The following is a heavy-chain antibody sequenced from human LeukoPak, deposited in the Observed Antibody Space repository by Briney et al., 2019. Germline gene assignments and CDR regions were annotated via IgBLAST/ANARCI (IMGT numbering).Heavy chain of an antibody. J-gene: IGHJ4*02. Sequence: PGGSLRLSCAASGFTFSSYSMNWVRQAPGKGLEWVSSISSSSSYIYYADSVKGRFTISRDNAKNSLYLQMNSLRAEDTAVYYCVRDLTRKYGGSNFDDYWGQGTLVTVSS. CDR3: VRDLTRKYGGSNFDDY. CDR2: ISSSSSYI. CDR1: GFTFSSYS. D-gene: IGHD1-26*01. V-gene: IGHV3-21*01.